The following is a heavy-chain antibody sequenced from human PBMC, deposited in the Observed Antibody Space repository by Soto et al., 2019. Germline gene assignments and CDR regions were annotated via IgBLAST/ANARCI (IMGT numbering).Heavy chain of an antibody. CDR2: IYYTGST. J-gene: IGHJ4*02. CDR3: ARLFYDGSGFWLDH. D-gene: IGHD3-22*01. Sequence: QVQLRESGPGLVKPSETLSLTCIVSGGSVSSSSFYWSWIRQPPGKGLEWIAYIYYTGSTRQNAPLRSRVTMSVDTSKNQFSLSLSSVTAADTAVYYCARLFYDGSGFWLDHWGQGTLVTVSS. V-gene: IGHV4-61*01. CDR1: GGSVSSSSFY.